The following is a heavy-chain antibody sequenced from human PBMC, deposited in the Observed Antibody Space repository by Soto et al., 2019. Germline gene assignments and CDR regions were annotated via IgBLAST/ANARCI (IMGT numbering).Heavy chain of an antibody. CDR2: INHTGGT. V-gene: IGHV4-34*02. CDR1: GGSVNGYY. J-gene: IGHJ5*02. Sequence: QVHLQQWGAGLLKPSETLSLTCAVYGGSVNGYYWNWIRQPPGKGLEWIGEINHTGGTHSNPSLKSRVTMAVDTSKNQYTLRLSSVTAAHTAIYHCATRITVFGLLLPPFDPWGQGTQVTVSS. CDR3: ATRITVFGLLLPPFDP. D-gene: IGHD3-3*01.